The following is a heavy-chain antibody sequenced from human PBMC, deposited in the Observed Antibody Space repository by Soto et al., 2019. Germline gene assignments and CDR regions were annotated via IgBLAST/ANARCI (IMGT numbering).Heavy chain of an antibody. CDR3: ARAPRPAAIAVLDH. V-gene: IGHV1-8*01. CDR2: VNPNTGDT. Sequence: QVQLVQSGTEVKTSGASVKVSCKASGYSFTSYDINWLRQATGQGPEWMGWVNPNTGDTGLAQRFQARVTLSSDTSINTAYVELSSLRPDDTAIYFCARAPRPAAIAVLDHWGQGTLVAVSS. CDR1: GYSFTSYD. D-gene: IGHD6-19*01. J-gene: IGHJ4*02.